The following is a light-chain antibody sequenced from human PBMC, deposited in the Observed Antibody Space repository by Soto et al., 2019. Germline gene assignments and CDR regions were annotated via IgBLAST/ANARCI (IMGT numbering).Light chain of an antibody. CDR2: SHD. V-gene: IGLV1-44*01. CDR3: AAWDDSLNAVV. CDR1: RSNVGRNS. J-gene: IGLJ2*01. Sequence: QTVVTQPPSASQTPGQRVTISCSGSRSNVGRNSVSWYQHVPGTAPKLLIYSHDQRPSGVPDRISASRSGTAASLAISGLRSEDEAFYYCAAWDDSLNAVVFGGGTKLTVL.